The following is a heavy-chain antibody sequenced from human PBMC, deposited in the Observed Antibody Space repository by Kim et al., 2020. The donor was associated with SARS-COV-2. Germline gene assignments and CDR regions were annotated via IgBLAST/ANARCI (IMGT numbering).Heavy chain of an antibody. V-gene: IGHV5-10-1*01. Sequence: GESLKISCKGSGYSFTTYWISWVRQMPGKGLEWVGRIDPSDSYTNYSLSFQGHVTISADKSISTAYLQWNSLKASDTAIYYCARHKIGGGRGFLKGNRRSNLFDPWGQGTLVTVSS. CDR1: GYSFTTYW. D-gene: IGHD3-3*01. CDR2: IDPSDSYT. CDR3: ARHKIGGGRGFLKGNRRSNLFDP. J-gene: IGHJ5*02.